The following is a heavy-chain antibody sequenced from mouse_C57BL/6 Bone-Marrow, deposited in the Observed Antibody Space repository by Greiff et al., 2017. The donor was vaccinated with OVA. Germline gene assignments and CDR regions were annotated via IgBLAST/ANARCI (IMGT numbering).Heavy chain of an antibody. Sequence: EVQRVESGPGLAKPSQTLSLTCSVTGSSITSDYWNWIRKFPGNKLEYMGYISYSGSTYYNPSLKSRISITRDTSNNQYYLQLNSVTTEDTATYYCARRGGSSLYWYFDVWGTGTTVTVSS. CDR3: ARRGGSSLYWYFDV. J-gene: IGHJ1*03. D-gene: IGHD1-1*01. CDR1: GSSITSDY. CDR2: ISYSGST. V-gene: IGHV3-8*01.